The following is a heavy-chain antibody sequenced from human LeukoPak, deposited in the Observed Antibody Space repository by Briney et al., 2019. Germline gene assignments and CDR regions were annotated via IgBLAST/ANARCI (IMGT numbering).Heavy chain of an antibody. CDR3: ARGVRRGYSYGYSFDY. Sequence: ASVKVSCKASGYTFTSYDIHWVRQATGQGLEWMGWMNPNSGNTGYAQKFQGRVTMTRNTSISTAYMELSSLRSEDTAVYYCARGVRRGYSYGYSFDYWGQGTLVTVSS. CDR1: GYTFTSYD. D-gene: IGHD5-18*01. V-gene: IGHV1-8*01. CDR2: MNPNSGNT. J-gene: IGHJ4*02.